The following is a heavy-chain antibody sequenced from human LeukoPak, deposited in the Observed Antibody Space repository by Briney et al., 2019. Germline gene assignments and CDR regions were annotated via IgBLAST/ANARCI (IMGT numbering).Heavy chain of an antibody. J-gene: IGHJ4*02. D-gene: IGHD2-21*02. CDR3: ARLVSGRFDS. Sequence: PSETLSLTCTISGDSISSYCWSWIRLPPGKGLEWIGYVYYTGSTNYNPSLKSRVTISVDTSKNQFSLQLSSVTAADTAVYYCARLVSGRFDSWGQGTLVTVSS. CDR1: GDSISSYC. CDR2: VYYTGST. V-gene: IGHV4-59*08.